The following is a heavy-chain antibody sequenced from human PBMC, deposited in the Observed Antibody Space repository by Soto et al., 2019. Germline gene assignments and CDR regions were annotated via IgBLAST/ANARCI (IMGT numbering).Heavy chain of an antibody. D-gene: IGHD5-12*01. CDR1: GFTFDDYA. CDR2: ISWNSGSI. V-gene: IGHV3-9*01. J-gene: IGHJ3*02. Sequence: ESGGGLVQPGRSLRLSCAASGFTFDDYAMHWVRQTPGKGLEWVSGISWNSGSIGYADSVKGRFTISRDNAKNSLYLQMNSLRAEDTALYYCAKAGGSSGYSRDAFDIWGQGTMVTVSS. CDR3: AKAGGSSGYSRDAFDI.